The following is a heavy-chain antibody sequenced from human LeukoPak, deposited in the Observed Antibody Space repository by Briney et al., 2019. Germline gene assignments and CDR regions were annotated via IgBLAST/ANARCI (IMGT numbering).Heavy chain of an antibody. J-gene: IGHJ4*02. V-gene: IGHV3-23*01. CDR3: AQSSSGWSDFDY. Sequence: GSLRPPWAASGFHLSCYGLRLVRPAPGEGLEWVSAISYSGGSTYYADSMKGRFTISRDNSKNTLYLQINSLRAEDTAIYYCAQSSSGWSDFDYWGQGTLVTVSS. CDR1: GFHLSCYG. D-gene: IGHD6-19*01. CDR2: ISYSGGST.